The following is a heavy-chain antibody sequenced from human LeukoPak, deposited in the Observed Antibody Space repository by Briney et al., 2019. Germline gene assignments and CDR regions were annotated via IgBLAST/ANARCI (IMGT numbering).Heavy chain of an antibody. J-gene: IGHJ6*03. Sequence: PSETLSLTCTVSGGSISSYYWNWLRQPPGKGLEWIGSFYYGGSTYYNPSLKSRLTISADTSKNQFSLKLSSVTAADTAVYYCAREVEGHYDILTGYYNYYYYMDVWGKGTTATVSS. CDR2: FYYGGST. D-gene: IGHD3-9*01. CDR3: AREVEGHYDILTGYYNYYYYMDV. CDR1: GGSISSYY. V-gene: IGHV4-59*12.